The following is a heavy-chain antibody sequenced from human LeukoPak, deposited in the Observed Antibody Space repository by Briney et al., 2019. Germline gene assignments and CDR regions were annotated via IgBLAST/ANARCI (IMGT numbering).Heavy chain of an antibody. J-gene: IGHJ4*02. CDR3: ARLPPRQIAIQQLVP. CDR2: INHSGST. CDR1: GFTFSTYA. Sequence: GSLRLSCAASGFTFSTYAMSWVRQPPGKGLEWIGEINHSGSTNYNPPLKSRVTISVDTSKNQFSLKLSSVTAADTAVYYCARLPPRQIAIQQLVPWGQGTLVTVSS. V-gene: IGHV4-34*01. D-gene: IGHD6-13*01.